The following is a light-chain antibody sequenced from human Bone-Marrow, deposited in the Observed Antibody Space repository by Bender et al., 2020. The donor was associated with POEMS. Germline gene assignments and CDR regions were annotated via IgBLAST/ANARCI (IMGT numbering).Light chain of an antibody. CDR3: ATWDAKMSGQYVL. V-gene: IGLV1-47*01. CDR1: DSNIGISY. Sequence: QSVLTQPSSASGTPGQRVTISCSGSDSNIGISYVYWYQQLPGTAPKLLIYRNNLRPSGVPDRFSGSRSGTSASLAISGLRSEDEADYYCATWDAKMSGQYVLFGGGTKLTVL. J-gene: IGLJ2*01. CDR2: RNN.